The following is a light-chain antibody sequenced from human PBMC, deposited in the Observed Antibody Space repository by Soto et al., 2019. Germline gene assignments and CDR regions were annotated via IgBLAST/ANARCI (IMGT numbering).Light chain of an antibody. CDR1: SSDVGGYNY. CDR2: DVS. J-gene: IGLJ1*01. Sequence: QSALTQPASVSGSPGQSIAISCSGTSSDVGGYNYVSWYQQHPGKAPKLMIYDVSNRPSGVSDRFSGSKSGNTASLTISGLQAEVEADYYCSSYTSNSTRVLGTGTKVTVL. CDR3: SSYTSNSTRV. V-gene: IGLV2-14*01.